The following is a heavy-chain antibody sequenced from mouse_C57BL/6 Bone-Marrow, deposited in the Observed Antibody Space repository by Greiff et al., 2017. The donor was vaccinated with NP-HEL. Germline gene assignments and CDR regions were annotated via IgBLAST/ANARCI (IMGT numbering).Heavy chain of an antibody. J-gene: IGHJ3*01. D-gene: IGHD1-1*01. CDR3: ARNYYGSSYVFAY. V-gene: IGHV5-9*01. CDR2: ISGGGGNT. Sequence: EVKLVESGGGLVKPGGSLKLSCAASGFTFSSYTMSWVRQTPEKRLEGVATISGGGGNTYYPDSVKGRFTISRDNAKNTLYMQMSSLRSEDTALYYCARNYYGSSYVFAYWGQVTLVTVSA. CDR1: GFTFSSYT.